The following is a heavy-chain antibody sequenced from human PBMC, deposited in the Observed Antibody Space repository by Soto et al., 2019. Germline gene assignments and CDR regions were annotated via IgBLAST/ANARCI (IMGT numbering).Heavy chain of an antibody. V-gene: IGHV1-69*06. Sequence: SVKVSCKASGGTFSSYAISWVRQAPGQGLEWMGGIIPIFGTANYAQKFQGRVTITADKSTSTAYMELGSLRSEDTAVYYCASSLRFLEWVYYGMDVWGQGTTVTVSS. CDR1: GGTFSSYA. J-gene: IGHJ6*02. D-gene: IGHD3-3*01. CDR3: ASSLRFLEWVYYGMDV. CDR2: IIPIFGTA.